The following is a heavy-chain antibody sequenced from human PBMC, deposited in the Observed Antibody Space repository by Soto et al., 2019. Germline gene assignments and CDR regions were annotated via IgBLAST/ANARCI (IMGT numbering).Heavy chain of an antibody. Sequence: SVKVSCKASGGTFSSYAISWVRQAPGQGLEWMGGIIPIFGTANYAQKFQGRVTITADESTSTAYMELSSLRSEDTAVYYCARESFRGSGTFLSGMDVWGQGTTVTVSS. CDR1: GGTFSSYA. J-gene: IGHJ6*02. CDR3: ARESFRGSGTFLSGMDV. V-gene: IGHV1-69*13. D-gene: IGHD3-10*01. CDR2: IIPIFGTA.